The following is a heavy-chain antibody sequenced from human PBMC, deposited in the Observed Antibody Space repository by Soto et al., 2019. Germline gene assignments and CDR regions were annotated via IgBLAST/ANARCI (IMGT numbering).Heavy chain of an antibody. J-gene: IGHJ5*02. V-gene: IGHV4-39*01. CDR2: IYYSGST. D-gene: IGHD2-15*01. CDR1: GGSISSSSYY. CDR3: AVAATYNWFDP. Sequence: KPSETLSLTCTVSGGSISSSSYYWGWIRQPPGKGLEWIGSIYYSGSTYYNPSLKSRVTISVDTSKNQFSLKLSSVTAADTAVYYCAVAATYNWFDPWGQGTLVTVSS.